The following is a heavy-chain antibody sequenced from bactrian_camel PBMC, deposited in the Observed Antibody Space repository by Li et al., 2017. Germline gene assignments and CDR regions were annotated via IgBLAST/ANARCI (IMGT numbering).Heavy chain of an antibody. CDR1: GLPSHTLW. Sequence: HVQLVESGGGLVQPGGSLRLSCAASGLPSHTLWMGWFRQAPGKEREGISAIYFGGGPGDLRYADSVKGRFTISQDNGGNKAYLQMNDLKPEDTGVYYCAADCGYGGTWYLRVTNDWGQGTQVTVS. V-gene: IGHV3S6*01. CDR2: IYFGGGPGDL. D-gene: IGHD5*01. CDR3: AADCGYGGTWYLRVTND. J-gene: IGHJ4*01.